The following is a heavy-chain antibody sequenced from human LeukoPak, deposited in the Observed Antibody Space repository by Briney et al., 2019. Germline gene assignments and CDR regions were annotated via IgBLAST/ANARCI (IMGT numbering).Heavy chain of an antibody. CDR2: MYHSGST. CDR3: VSHPRYSTGWAIDY. CDR1: GYSISNAYY. D-gene: IGHD6-19*01. V-gene: IGHV4-38-2*01. Sequence: SETLSLTCAVSGYSISNAYYWGWIRPPPGEGLEGIASMYHSGSTYYNPSLKSRVTLSVDTSKNQFSLKQHPVTSADAAVYFCVSHPRYSTGWAIDYWGQGTLVTVSS. J-gene: IGHJ4*02.